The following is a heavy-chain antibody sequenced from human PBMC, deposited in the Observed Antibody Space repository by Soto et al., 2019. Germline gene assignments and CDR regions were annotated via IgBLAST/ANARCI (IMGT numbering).Heavy chain of an antibody. V-gene: IGHV3-48*02. CDR2: NSSGSSTI. D-gene: IGHD1-1*01. CDR3: TRVRQLGLDY. CDR1: GFTFSSYS. Sequence: EVQLVDSGGGLVQPGGSLRLSCAASGFTFSSYSMIWVRQAPGKGLEWVSYNSSGSSTIYYADSVKGRFTVSRDNAKNSLYLQMNSLRDEDTAVYYCTRVRQLGLDYWGQGTLVTVSS. J-gene: IGHJ4*02.